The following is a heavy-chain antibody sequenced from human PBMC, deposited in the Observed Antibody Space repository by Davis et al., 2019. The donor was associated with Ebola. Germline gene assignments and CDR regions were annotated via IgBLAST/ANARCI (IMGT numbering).Heavy chain of an antibody. CDR2: IFDSGGA. Sequence: PSETLSLTCAVSGGSISSGGYSWSWVRQAPGKGLEWVSHIFDSGGANYADSVKGRFTISRDNSKNTLFLQMNSLRAEDTAVYYCAKDRRVTALGGQGTLVTVSS. CDR3: AKDRRVTAL. V-gene: IGHV3-23*01. CDR1: GGSISSGGYS. J-gene: IGHJ4*02. D-gene: IGHD2-21*02.